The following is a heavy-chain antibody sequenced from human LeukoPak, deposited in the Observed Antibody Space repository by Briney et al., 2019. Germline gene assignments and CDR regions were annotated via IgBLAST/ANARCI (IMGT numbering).Heavy chain of an antibody. J-gene: IGHJ6*02. CDR1: GFTFSSYG. V-gene: IGHV3-33*01. D-gene: IGHD3-22*01. CDR3: ARDRHYYDSSGYTYYYGMDV. CDR2: IWYDGSNK. Sequence: GGSLRLSCAASGFTFSSYGMHWVRQAPGKGLEWVAVIWYDGSNKYYADSVKGRFTISRDNSKNTLYLQMNSLRAEDTAVYYCARDRHYYDSSGYTYYYGMDVWGQGTTVTVSS.